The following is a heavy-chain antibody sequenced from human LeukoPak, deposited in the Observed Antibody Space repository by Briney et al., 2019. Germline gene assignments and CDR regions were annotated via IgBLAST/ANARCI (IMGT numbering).Heavy chain of an antibody. CDR3: VRDLILVWTPGDDFDH. CDR2: INERATII. Sequence: GGSLRLSCAASGFTFGSYAMYWVRQAPGKGLEWVSRINERATIISYADSVKGRFTISRENARNTLYLQMNSLTAEDTAVYYCVRDLILVWTPGDDFDHWGQGTLVTVSS. CDR1: GFTFGSYA. D-gene: IGHD3-16*01. J-gene: IGHJ4*02. V-gene: IGHV3-74*01.